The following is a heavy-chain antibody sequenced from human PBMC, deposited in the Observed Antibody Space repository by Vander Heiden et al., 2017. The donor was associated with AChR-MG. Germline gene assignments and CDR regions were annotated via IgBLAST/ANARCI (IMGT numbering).Heavy chain of an antibody. CDR3: ARGGAAWGRNWFDP. V-gene: IGHV4-59*13. CDR2: IDYMGST. J-gene: IGHJ5*02. CDR1: AGPISSDY. D-gene: IGHD3-16*01. Sequence: QVQLQESGPGLVKPSETLSLTSTVPAGPISSDYWRWIRQPPGKGLEWIGYIDYMGSTKYTPSLKSRVTISVDPSKNQFSLKLSSVTAADTAVYYCARGGAAWGRNWFDPWGQGTLVTVSS.